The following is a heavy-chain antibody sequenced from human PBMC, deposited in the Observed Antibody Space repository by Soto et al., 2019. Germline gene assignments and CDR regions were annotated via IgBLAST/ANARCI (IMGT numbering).Heavy chain of an antibody. Sequence: KASETLSLTCSVSGGSINSSNYFWGWVRQPPGKGLEWIGSIYYSGSTYYNPSLRSRVTISVDTSKNQFSLKLSSVTAADTAVFYCARHYSSGSRNWFDPWGQGTLVTSPQ. D-gene: IGHD6-19*01. CDR2: IYYSGST. J-gene: IGHJ5*02. CDR1: GGSINSSNYF. V-gene: IGHV4-39*01. CDR3: ARHYSSGSRNWFDP.